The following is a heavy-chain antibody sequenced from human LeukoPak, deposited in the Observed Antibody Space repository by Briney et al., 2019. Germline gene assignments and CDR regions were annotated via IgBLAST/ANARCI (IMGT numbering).Heavy chain of an antibody. Sequence: GGSLRLSCAASGFTFNSYAMSWVRQAPGKGLEWVSVISGGGASTYYADSVKGRFTISRDNSKNMLYLQMNSLRVEDTAVYYCAKGGTTVTTSDAFDIWGQGTMVTVSS. D-gene: IGHD4-17*01. CDR2: ISGGGAST. V-gene: IGHV3-23*01. CDR1: GFTFNSYA. CDR3: AKGGTTVTTSDAFDI. J-gene: IGHJ3*02.